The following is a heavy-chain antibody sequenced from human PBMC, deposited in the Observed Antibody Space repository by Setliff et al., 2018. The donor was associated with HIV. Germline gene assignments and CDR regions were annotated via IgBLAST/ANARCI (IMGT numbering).Heavy chain of an antibody. CDR2: IWYDGVTK. J-gene: IGHJ6*03. Sequence: GGSLRLSCAASGFTFSPHAMHWVRQAPGKGLEWMAIIWYDGVTKYYGDSVEGRFTISRDNSKNILYLQMNGLRVEGTAVYYCARDPPQSGYHVDVWGKGTTVTVSS. V-gene: IGHV3-33*01. CDR3: ARDPPQSGYHVDV. CDR1: GFTFSPHA.